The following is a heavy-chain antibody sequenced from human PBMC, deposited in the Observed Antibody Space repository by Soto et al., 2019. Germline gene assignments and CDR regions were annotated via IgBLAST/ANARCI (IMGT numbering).Heavy chain of an antibody. CDR3: ARLYTGYEAFDY. D-gene: IGHD5-12*01. Sequence: SETLSLTCSVSGGSIRSGDYYWSWIRQSPGKGLEWIGYIYYSGSTYYNPSLTSRSTISIDTSKNQFFLDVDSVTAADTAVYYCARLYTGYEAFDYWGQGTLVTVSP. CDR2: IYYSGST. CDR1: GGSIRSGDYY. V-gene: IGHV4-30-4*01. J-gene: IGHJ4*02.